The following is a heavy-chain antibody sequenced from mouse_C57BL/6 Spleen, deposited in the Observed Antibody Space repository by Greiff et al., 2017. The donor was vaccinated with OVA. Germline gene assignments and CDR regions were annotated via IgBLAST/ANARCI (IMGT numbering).Heavy chain of an antibody. D-gene: IGHD2-5*01. CDR1: GYSITSGYY. Sequence: SGPGLVKPSQSLSLTCSVTGYSITSGYYWNWIRQFPGNKLEWMGYISYDGSNNYNPSLKNRISITRDTSKNQFFLKLNSVTTEDTATYYCATYYSNYDAMDYWGQGTSVTVSS. CDR3: ATYYSNYDAMDY. J-gene: IGHJ4*01. V-gene: IGHV3-6*01. CDR2: ISYDGSN.